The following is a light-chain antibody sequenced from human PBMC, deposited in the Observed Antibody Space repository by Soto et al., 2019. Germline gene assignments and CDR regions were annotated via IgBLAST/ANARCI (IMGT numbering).Light chain of an antibody. CDR2: EGS. CDR3: CSYAGSSTYV. Sequence: QSALTHPASLSGSPGQSITISCTGTSSDVGSYNFVSWFQQHPGKAPKLMIYEGSERPSGVSNRFSGSKSGNTASLTISGLQAEDEADYYCCSYAGSSTYVFGTGTKVTVL. CDR1: SSDVGSYNF. V-gene: IGLV2-23*01. J-gene: IGLJ1*01.